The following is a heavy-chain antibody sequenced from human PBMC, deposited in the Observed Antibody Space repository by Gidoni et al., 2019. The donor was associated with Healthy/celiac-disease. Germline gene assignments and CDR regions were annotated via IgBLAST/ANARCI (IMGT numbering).Heavy chain of an antibody. D-gene: IGHD6-6*01. V-gene: IGHV4-34*01. Sequence: QVQLQQWGAGLLKPSETLSLTCDVYGGSFSGYYWSWIRRPPGKGLEWIGEINPSGSTNYNPSLKSRVTISVDTSTNQFSLKLSSVTASDTAVYYCARGWLSIAARPSILDRWCQGTLVTVSS. CDR3: ARGWLSIAARPSILDR. CDR2: INPSGST. CDR1: GGSFSGYY. J-gene: IGHJ4*02.